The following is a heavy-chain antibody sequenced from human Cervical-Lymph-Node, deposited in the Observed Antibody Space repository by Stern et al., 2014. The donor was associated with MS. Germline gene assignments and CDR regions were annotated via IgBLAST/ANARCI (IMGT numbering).Heavy chain of an antibody. CDR2: ISSSSRYL. D-gene: IGHD6-13*01. CDR1: GFTFSSYS. V-gene: IGHV3-21*02. CDR3: ARDSSSWYAIDY. J-gene: IGHJ4*02. Sequence: EVQLVESGGGLVKPGGSLRLSCAASGFTFSSYSMNWVRQAPGKGLEWVSSISSSSRYLYYADSVKGRFTISRDNAKNSLYLQMNSLRAEDTAVYYCARDSSSWYAIDYWGQGTLVTVSS.